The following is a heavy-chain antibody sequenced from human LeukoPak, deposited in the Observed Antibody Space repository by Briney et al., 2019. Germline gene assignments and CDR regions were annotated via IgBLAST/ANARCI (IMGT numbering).Heavy chain of an antibody. V-gene: IGHV4-61*01. Sequence: SETLSLTCTVSGYSISSGYYWGWIRQPPGKGLEWIGYIYYSGSTNYNPSLKSRVTVSVDTSKNQFSLKLSSVTAADTAVYYCARVTGTTRYYYYYMDVWGKGTTVTISS. CDR2: IYYSGST. J-gene: IGHJ6*03. D-gene: IGHD1-20*01. CDR1: GYSISSGYY. CDR3: ARVTGTTRYYYYYMDV.